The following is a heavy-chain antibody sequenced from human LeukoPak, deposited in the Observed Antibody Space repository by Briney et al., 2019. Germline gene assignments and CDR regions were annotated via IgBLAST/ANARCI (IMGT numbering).Heavy chain of an antibody. J-gene: IGHJ5*02. CDR1: GYTFTGYY. D-gene: IGHD6-13*01. Sequence: GASVKVSCKASGYTFTGYYMHWVRQAPGQGLEWMGIINPSGGSTSYAQKFQGRVTMTRDTSTSTVYMELSSLRSEDTAVYYCARDRGIAAAGRWFDPWGQGTLVTVSS. V-gene: IGHV1-46*01. CDR2: INPSGGST. CDR3: ARDRGIAAAGRWFDP.